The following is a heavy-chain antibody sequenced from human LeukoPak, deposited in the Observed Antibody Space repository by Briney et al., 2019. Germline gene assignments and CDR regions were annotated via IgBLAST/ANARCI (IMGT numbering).Heavy chain of an antibody. CDR2: IRSKAYGGTT. CDR3: ARDLSPPWYYGMDV. Sequence: GGSLRLSCTASGFTFGDYAMSWFRQAPGKGLEWVGFIRSKAYGGTTEYAASVKGRFTISRDDSKSIAYLQMNSLKTEDTAVYYCARDLSPPWYYGMDVWGQGTTVTVSS. J-gene: IGHJ6*02. CDR1: GFTFGDYA. V-gene: IGHV3-49*03.